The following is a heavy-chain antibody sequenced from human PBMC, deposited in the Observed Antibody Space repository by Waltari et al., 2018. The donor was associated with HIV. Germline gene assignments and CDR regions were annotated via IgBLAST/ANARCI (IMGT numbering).Heavy chain of an antibody. Sequence: QLLLQESGPGLVKPSETLSLICAVSGYSIRSGFYWGWIRQPPGKGLEWIGSSHHGGDSYYTPSLQSRVTISVDTSKNQVSLKLRSVTAADTAAYYCARARGHSYGSDEGFDYWGQGTLVTASS. CDR2: SHHGGDS. CDR3: ARARGHSYGSDEGFDY. D-gene: IGHD5-12*01. V-gene: IGHV4-38-2*01. CDR1: GYSIRSGFY. J-gene: IGHJ4*02.